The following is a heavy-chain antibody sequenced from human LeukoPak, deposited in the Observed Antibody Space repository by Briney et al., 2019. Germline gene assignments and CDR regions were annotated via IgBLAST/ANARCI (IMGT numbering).Heavy chain of an antibody. CDR2: INPNSGGT. CDR1: GYIFTGYY. D-gene: IGHD6-19*01. CDR3: TRVPSSGWYGVYFDY. J-gene: IGHJ4*02. Sequence: ASVKVSCKASGYIFTGYYMHWVRQAPGQGLEWMGWINPNSGGTNYAQKFQGWVTMTRDTPISTAYMELSRLRSDDTAVYYCTRVPSSGWYGVYFDYWGQGTLVTVSS. V-gene: IGHV1-2*04.